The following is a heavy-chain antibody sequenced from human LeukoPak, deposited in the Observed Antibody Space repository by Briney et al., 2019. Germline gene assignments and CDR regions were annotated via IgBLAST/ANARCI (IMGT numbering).Heavy chain of an antibody. J-gene: IGHJ3*02. D-gene: IGHD3-22*01. V-gene: IGHV4-34*01. CDR3: ARDRRARIYYYDSSGYPAAFDI. Sequence: SETLSLTCAVYGGSFSGYYWSWIRQPPGKGLEWIGEINHSGSTNYNPSLKSRVTISVDTSKNQLSLKLSSVTAADTAVYYCARDRRARIYYYDSSGYPAAFDIWGQGTMVTVSS. CDR2: INHSGST. CDR1: GGSFSGYY.